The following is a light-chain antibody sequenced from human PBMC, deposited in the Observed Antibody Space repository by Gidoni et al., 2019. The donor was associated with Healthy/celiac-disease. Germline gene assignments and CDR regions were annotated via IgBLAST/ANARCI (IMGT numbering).Light chain of an antibody. CDR1: QSIRSY. CDR2: AAS. Sequence: DIQMTQSPSSLSASVGDRVTITCWASQSIRSYLNWYQQKPGKAPKLLIYAASSLQSGVTSRFSGIGSGTDFTLTISSLQPDDFATYYCQQSYSTPLTFGGGTKVEIK. V-gene: IGKV1-39*01. J-gene: IGKJ4*01. CDR3: QQSYSTPLT.